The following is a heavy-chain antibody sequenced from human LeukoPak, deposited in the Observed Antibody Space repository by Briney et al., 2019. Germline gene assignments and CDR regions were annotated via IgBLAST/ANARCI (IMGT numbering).Heavy chain of an antibody. Sequence: PGGSLRLSCAASGFTFSSYEMNWVRQAPGKGLEWVSYISSSGSTIYYADSVKGRFTISRDNAKNSLYLQMNSLRAEDTAVYYCARQFQPPNYDFWSGPPRDYYYYYYMDVWGKGTTVTVSS. J-gene: IGHJ6*03. V-gene: IGHV3-48*03. CDR3: ARQFQPPNYDFWSGPPRDYYYYYYMDV. CDR2: ISSSGSTI. D-gene: IGHD3-3*01. CDR1: GFTFSSYE.